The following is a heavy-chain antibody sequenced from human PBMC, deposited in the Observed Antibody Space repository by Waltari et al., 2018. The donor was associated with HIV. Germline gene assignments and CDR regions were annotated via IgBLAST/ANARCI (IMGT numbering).Heavy chain of an antibody. CDR3: ASLNRGYCSGGSCSTYYFDY. J-gene: IGHJ4*02. CDR2: IYYSGST. CDR1: GGSTRSGDYY. Sequence: QVQLQESGPGLVKPSQTLSLTCTVSGGSTRSGDYYWSWLRQHPGKGPEWIGYIYYSGSTFYNPSLKSRLSISVDTSKNQFSLKLSSVTAADTAVYYCASLNRGYCSGGSCSTYYFDYWGQGTLVTVSS. V-gene: IGHV4-31*03. D-gene: IGHD2-15*01.